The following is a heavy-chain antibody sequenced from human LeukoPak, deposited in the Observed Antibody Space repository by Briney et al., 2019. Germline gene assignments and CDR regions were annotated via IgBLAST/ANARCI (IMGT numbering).Heavy chain of an antibody. V-gene: IGHV3-23*01. J-gene: IGHJ4*02. CDR1: GFTFSSYA. CDR3: AKVRSSGWYYFDY. D-gene: IGHD6-19*01. CDR2: ISGSGGST. Sequence: GGSLRLSCAASGFTFSSYAMGWVRQAPGKGLEWVSAISGSGGSTYNADSVKGRFTISGDNSKNTLYLQMNSLRAEDTAVYYCAKVRSSGWYYFDYWGQGTLVTVSS.